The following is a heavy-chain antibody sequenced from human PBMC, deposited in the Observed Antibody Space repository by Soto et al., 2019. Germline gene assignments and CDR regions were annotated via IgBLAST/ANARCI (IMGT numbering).Heavy chain of an antibody. V-gene: IGHV3-30-3*01. CDR1: GFTFSSYA. CDR2: ISYDGSNK. D-gene: IGHD3-10*01. Sequence: QVQLVESGGGVVQPGRSLRLSCAASGFTFSSYAMHWVRQAPGKGLEWVAVISYDGSNKYYADSVKGRFTISRDNSKNTLYLQMNSLRAEDTAVYYCARVSGLLWFGEFYYWGQGTLVTVSS. J-gene: IGHJ4*02. CDR3: ARVSGLLWFGEFYY.